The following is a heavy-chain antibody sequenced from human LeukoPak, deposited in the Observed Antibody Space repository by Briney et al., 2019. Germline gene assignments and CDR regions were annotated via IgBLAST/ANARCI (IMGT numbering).Heavy chain of an antibody. CDR3: ARVATPYYYDSSGYYYSRYYFDY. Sequence: ASVKVSCKASGYTFTSYDINWVRQATGQGLEWMGWMNPNSGNTGYAQKFQGRVTMTRNTSISTAYMELSSLRSEDTAVYYCARVATPYYYDSSGYYYSRYYFDYWGQGTLVTVSS. CDR2: MNPNSGNT. CDR1: GYTFTSYD. J-gene: IGHJ4*02. V-gene: IGHV1-8*01. D-gene: IGHD3-22*01.